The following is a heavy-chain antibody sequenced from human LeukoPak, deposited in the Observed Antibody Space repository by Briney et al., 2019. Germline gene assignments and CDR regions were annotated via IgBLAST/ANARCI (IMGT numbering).Heavy chain of an antibody. D-gene: IGHD3-16*01. J-gene: IGHJ3*01. CDR1: GFTFTNYA. Sequence: PGGSLRLSCEASGFTFTNYAMTWVRQTPGKGMEWLSYNGNSGNTANYADSVKGRFSVSRDNSNNVVFLQMSNLRADDSAVYYCAKRLTLGVFDVWGQGTVVTVSS. CDR2: NGNSGNTA. V-gene: IGHV3-23*01. CDR3: AKRLTLGVFDV.